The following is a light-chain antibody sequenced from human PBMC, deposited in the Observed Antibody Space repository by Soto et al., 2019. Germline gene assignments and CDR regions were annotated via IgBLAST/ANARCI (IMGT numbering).Light chain of an antibody. V-gene: IGKV3-20*01. CDR1: QSVSSIY. Sequence: EIVLTQSPGTLSLSPGERVTLSCRASQSVSSIYLAWYQQKPGQAPRLLIYATSSRAPGIPDRFSGSGSGTDFTLTISRLEPEDFAVYYCQQYGDGNSPRYSFGQGTRLKIK. J-gene: IGKJ2*03. CDR2: ATS. CDR3: QQYGDGNSPRYS.